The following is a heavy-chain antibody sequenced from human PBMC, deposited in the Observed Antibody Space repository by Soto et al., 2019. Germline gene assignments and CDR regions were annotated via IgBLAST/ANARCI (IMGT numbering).Heavy chain of an antibody. CDR3: ARVGRNYDSGVWGGYFEY. Sequence: QVQLQESGPGLVKPSQTLSLTCTVSGGSISSGGYYWSWIRQDPGKGLEWIGYLYYSGVTYYNPSLQSRVTISGDTSKNQFSQKLNSVTAADTAVYCCARVGRNYDSGVWGGYFEYWGQGTLVTVTS. D-gene: IGHD3-22*01. CDR2: LYYSGVT. V-gene: IGHV4-31*03. CDR1: GGSISSGGYY. J-gene: IGHJ4*02.